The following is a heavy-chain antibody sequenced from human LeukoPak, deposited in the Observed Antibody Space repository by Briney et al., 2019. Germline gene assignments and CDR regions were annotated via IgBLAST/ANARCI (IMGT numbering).Heavy chain of an antibody. J-gene: IGHJ4*02. CDR2: MNPNSGNT. V-gene: IGHV1-8*01. Sequence: ASVKVSCKASGYTFTSYDINWVRQATGQGLEWMGWMNPNSGNTGYAQKFQGRVTMTRNTSINTAYMELSSLRSEDTAVYYCARYSGSYRTFDYWGQGTLVTVSS. CDR1: GYTFTSYD. CDR3: ARYSGSYRTFDY. D-gene: IGHD1-26*01.